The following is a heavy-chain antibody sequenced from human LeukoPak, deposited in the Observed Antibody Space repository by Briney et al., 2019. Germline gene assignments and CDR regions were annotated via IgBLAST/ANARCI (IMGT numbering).Heavy chain of an antibody. CDR1: GGSVSSYF. D-gene: IGHD1-26*01. Sequence: PSETLSLTCTVAGGSVSSYFWSWIRQPPGKGLEWIGYISYSGTTNYNPSLKSRVTISVDTSKNQFSLKLSSVTAADTAIYYCASTGELLGVQYFDHWGQGTLVTVSS. J-gene: IGHJ4*02. V-gene: IGHV4-59*02. CDR2: ISYSGTT. CDR3: ASTGELLGVQYFDH.